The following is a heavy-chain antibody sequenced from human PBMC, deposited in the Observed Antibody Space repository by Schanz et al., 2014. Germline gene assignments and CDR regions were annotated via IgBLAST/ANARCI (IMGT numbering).Heavy chain of an antibody. CDR2: MMGSGSSV. Sequence: EVQLLESGGGLVQPGGSLRLSCLASGFTFSSYAMSWVRQAPGKGLEWVSRMMGSGSSVFYADSVKGRFTISRDNLKNTVYLQMNSLRAGDTAVYYCARLDSSSWYPRYWGQGTLVTVSS. V-gene: IGHV3-23*01. CDR1: GFTFSSYA. J-gene: IGHJ4*02. CDR3: ARLDSSSWYPRY. D-gene: IGHD6-13*01.